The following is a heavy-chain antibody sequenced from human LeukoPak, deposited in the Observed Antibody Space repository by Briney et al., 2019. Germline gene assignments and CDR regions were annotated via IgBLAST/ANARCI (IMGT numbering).Heavy chain of an antibody. J-gene: IGHJ4*02. CDR3: ARDRAYSGNDATYFDY. Sequence: GGSLRLSCTASGFTFSNYSIHWVRQAPGKGLEWVAVLSSDGSNKYYADSVKGRFTIARDNSKNTLFLQMNSLKTEDTAPYYCARDRAYSGNDATYFDYWRQGTLVTVAS. V-gene: IGHV3-30-3*01. CDR2: LSSDGSNK. CDR1: GFTFSNYS. D-gene: IGHD5-12*01.